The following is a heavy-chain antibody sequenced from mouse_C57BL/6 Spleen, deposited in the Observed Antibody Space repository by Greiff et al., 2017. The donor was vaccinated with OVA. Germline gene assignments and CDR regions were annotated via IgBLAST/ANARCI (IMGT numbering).Heavy chain of an antibody. CDR1: GYAFSSSW. Sequence: QVQLQQSGPELVKPGASVKLSCKASGYAFSSSWMNWVKQRPGKGLEWIGRIYPGDGDTNYNGKFKGKATLTADKSSSTAYMQLSSLTSEDSAVYFCARSPRGYFDVWGTGTTVTVSS. V-gene: IGHV1-82*01. CDR3: ARSPRGYFDV. CDR2: IYPGDGDT. J-gene: IGHJ1*03.